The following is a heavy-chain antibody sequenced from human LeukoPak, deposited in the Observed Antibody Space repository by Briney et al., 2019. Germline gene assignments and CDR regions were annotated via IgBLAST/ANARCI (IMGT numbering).Heavy chain of an antibody. V-gene: IGHV3-66*02. Sequence: GGSLRLSCAGSGFTVSSNYVNWVRQPPGKGLEWVSIMYAGGTTVLTDSVRGRFTIFRDDSKNTLYLQMNSLRAEDTAAYYCARYDNILGYMDVWGTGTTVTVSS. D-gene: IGHD1-1*01. CDR1: GFTVSSNY. CDR2: MYAGGTT. J-gene: IGHJ6*03. CDR3: ARYDNILGYMDV.